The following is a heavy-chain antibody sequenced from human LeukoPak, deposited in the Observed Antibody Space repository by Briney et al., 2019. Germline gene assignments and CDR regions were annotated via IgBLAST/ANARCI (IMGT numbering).Heavy chain of an antibody. V-gene: IGHV1-8*01. Sequence: GASVKVSCKASGCTFTSYDINWVRQATGQGLEWMGWMNPNSGNTGYAQKFQGRVTMTRNTSISTAYMELSSLRSEDTAVYYCARGLRMVAAANGYWGQGTLVTVSS. J-gene: IGHJ4*02. CDR3: ARGLRMVAAANGY. D-gene: IGHD2-15*01. CDR2: MNPNSGNT. CDR1: GCTFTSYD.